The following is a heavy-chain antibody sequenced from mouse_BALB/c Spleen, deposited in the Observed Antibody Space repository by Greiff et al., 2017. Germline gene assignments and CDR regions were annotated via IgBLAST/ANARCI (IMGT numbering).Heavy chain of an antibody. CDR1: GFTFSSYG. CDR3: AREGQYGNPFDY. Sequence: EVQLQQSGGGLVQPGGSLKLSCAASGFTFSSYGMSWVRQTPDKRLELVATINSNGGSTYYPDSVKGRFTISRDNAKNTLYLQMSSLKSEDTAMYYCAREGQYGNPFDYWGQGTTRTVSS. J-gene: IGHJ2*01. V-gene: IGHV5-6-3*01. CDR2: INSNGGST. D-gene: IGHD2-10*02.